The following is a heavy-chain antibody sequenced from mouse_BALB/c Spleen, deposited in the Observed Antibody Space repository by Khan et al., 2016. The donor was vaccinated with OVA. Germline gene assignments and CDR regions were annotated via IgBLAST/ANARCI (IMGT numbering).Heavy chain of an antibody. CDR2: INPDNDGI. CDR1: GYTFTNYV. CDR3: SREASNCDFSFAY. D-gene: IGHD4-1*01. V-gene: IGHV1S136*01. Sequence: VQLKQSGPDLVKPGASVKMSCKASGYTFTNYVMHWVKQKPGQGLEWIGYINPDNDGIRYNEKFKDKATLTSEQSSSTAYLELSSLTSEDSAVYYCSREASNCDFSFAYWGQGTLVTVSA. J-gene: IGHJ3*01.